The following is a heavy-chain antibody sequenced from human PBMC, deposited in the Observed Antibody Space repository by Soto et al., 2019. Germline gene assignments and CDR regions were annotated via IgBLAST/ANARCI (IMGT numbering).Heavy chain of an antibody. D-gene: IGHD6-13*01. CDR1: GFIFSIYA. CDR3: AKEMSGYTSSCINY. CDR2: ISGTDGGT. J-gene: IGHJ4*02. Sequence: GGSLRLSCAASGFIFSIYAMSWFGQAPGKGLEWVSVISGTDGGTYYGDSVKGRFTISRDNSKNTLYLQMNSLRAEDTAVYYCAKEMSGYTSSCINYWGQGTLVTVSS. V-gene: IGHV3-23*01.